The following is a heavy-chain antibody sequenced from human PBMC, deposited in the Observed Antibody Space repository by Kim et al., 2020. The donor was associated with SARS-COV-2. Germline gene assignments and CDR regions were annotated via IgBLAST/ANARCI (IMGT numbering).Heavy chain of an antibody. CDR1: GGSISSYY. V-gene: IGHV4-59*01. CDR2: IYYSGST. D-gene: IGHD3-10*01. Sequence: SETLSLTCTVSGGSISSYYWSWIRQPPGKGLEWIGYIYYSGSTNFNPSLKSRITISLDTSKNQFSLKLTSVTAADTAVYYCARVPFSGSGTYARVDYYGMDVWGPGTTVIVSS. J-gene: IGHJ6*02. CDR3: ARVPFSGSGTYARVDYYGMDV.